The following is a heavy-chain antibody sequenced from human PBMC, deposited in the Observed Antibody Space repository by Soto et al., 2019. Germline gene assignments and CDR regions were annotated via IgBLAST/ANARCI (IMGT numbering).Heavy chain of an antibody. V-gene: IGHV3-23*01. Sequence: SGGSLRLSFAAAGCSFKQYAMIWVRQAAEKGQEWVSGITGSGSTIEYIESVKARFTISRDKSKNTVYLQMNSLRAEDTAMYYCAKEAVSADGLWFVSDWGQGTPVTVSS. CDR3: AKEAVSADGLWFVSD. CDR1: GCSFKQYA. D-gene: IGHD2-21*01. J-gene: IGHJ4*02. CDR2: ITGSGSTI.